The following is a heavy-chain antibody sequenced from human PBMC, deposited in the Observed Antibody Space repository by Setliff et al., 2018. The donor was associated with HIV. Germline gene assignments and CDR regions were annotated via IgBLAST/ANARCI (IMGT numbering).Heavy chain of an antibody. J-gene: IGHJ1*01. V-gene: IGHV4-34*01. CDR3: ARARRAGSGPKYFQH. D-gene: IGHD2-15*01. CDR1: GGSCNGYY. Sequence: NPSETLSLTCAVYGGSCNGYYWSWIRQPQGKGLEWIGEINHSGSTNYNPALKSRVTMSVDKSKNQFSLRLSSVTAADTAVYYCARARRAGSGPKYFQHWGQGTLVTVSS. CDR2: INHSGST.